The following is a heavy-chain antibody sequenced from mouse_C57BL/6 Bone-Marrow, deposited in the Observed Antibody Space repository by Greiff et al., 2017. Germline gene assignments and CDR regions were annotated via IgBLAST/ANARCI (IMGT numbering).Heavy chain of an antibody. CDR2: ISDGGSYT. CDR1: GFTFSSYA. Sequence: EVMLVESGGGLVKPGGSLKLSCAASGFTFSSYAMSWVRQTPEKRLEWVATISDGGSYTYYPDNVKGRFTISRDNAKNNLYLQMSHLKSEDTAMYYCAREEEVPYDWGQGTSVTVSS. CDR3: AREEEVPYD. V-gene: IGHV5-4*01. D-gene: IGHD2-14*01. J-gene: IGHJ4*01.